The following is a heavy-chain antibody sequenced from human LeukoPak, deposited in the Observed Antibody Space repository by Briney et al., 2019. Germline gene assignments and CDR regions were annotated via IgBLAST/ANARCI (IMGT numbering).Heavy chain of an antibody. CDR3: ARVNDSSGYYDIDY. V-gene: IGHV4-59*01. J-gene: IGHJ4*02. CDR2: IYYSGST. D-gene: IGHD3-22*01. CDR1: GGSISSYY. Sequence: SETLSLTCTVSGGSISSYYWSWIRQPPGKGLEWIGYIYYSGSTNYNPSHKSRVTISEETSKNQFSLRLSSVAAADTGVYYCARVNDSSGYYDIDYWGQGTLVTVSS.